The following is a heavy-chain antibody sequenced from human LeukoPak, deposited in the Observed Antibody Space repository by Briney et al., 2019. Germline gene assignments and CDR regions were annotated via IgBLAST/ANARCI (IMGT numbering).Heavy chain of an antibody. CDR1: GYTFTSYG. CDR3: ARNQDLRYSGSYRGFDY. J-gene: IGHJ4*02. CDR2: ISAYNGNT. Sequence: ASVKVSCKPSGYTFTSYGISWVRQAPGQGLEWMGGISAYNGNTNYAQKLQGRVTMTTDTSTSTAYMELRSLRSDDTAVYYCARNQDLRYSGSYRGFDYWGQGTLVTVSS. D-gene: IGHD1-26*01. V-gene: IGHV1-18*01.